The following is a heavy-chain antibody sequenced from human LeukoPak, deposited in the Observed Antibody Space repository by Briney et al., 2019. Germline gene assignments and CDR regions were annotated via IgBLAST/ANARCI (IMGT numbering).Heavy chain of an antibody. D-gene: IGHD3-22*01. V-gene: IGHV4-61*02. J-gene: IGHJ4*02. CDR2: IYTSGST. CDR1: GGSISSGSYY. Sequence: PSQTLSLTCTVSGGSISSGSYYWSWIRQPAGKGLEWIGRIYTSGSTNYNPSLKSRVTISVDTSKNQFSLKLSSVTAADTAVYYCARVFGWLLPMAFDYWGQGTLVTVSS. CDR3: ARVFGWLLPMAFDY.